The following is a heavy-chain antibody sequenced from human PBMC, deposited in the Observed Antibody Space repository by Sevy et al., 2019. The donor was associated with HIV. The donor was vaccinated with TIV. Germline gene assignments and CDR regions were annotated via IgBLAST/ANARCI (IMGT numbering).Heavy chain of an antibody. D-gene: IGHD2-2*01. CDR1: GYTFTSYD. CDR2: MNPNSGNT. Sequence: ASMKVSCKASGYTFTSYDINWVRQATGQGLEWMGWMNPNSGNTGYAQKFQGRVTMTRNTSISTAYMELSSLRSEDTAVYYCARGKKSCSSTSCPYYYYYYGMDVWGQGTTVTVSS. V-gene: IGHV1-8*01. J-gene: IGHJ6*02. CDR3: ARGKKSCSSTSCPYYYYYYGMDV.